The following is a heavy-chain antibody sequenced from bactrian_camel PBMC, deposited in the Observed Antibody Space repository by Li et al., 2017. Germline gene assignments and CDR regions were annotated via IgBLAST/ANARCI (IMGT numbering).Heavy chain of an antibody. Sequence: VQLVESGGGSVQAGGSLRLSCAAPGYTYDKICMGWFRQAPGKEREEVGAIRTGDGRTYYADTVKGRFTLSQDDAKSTVYLQMNSLKPEDTGMYYCATDRDVNVPPSLALDSHRYNYWGQGTQVTVS. CDR1: GYTYDKIC. CDR2: IRTGDGRT. V-gene: IGHV3S63*01. J-gene: IGHJ4*01. CDR3: ATDRDVNVPPSLALDSHRYNY. D-gene: IGHD4*01.